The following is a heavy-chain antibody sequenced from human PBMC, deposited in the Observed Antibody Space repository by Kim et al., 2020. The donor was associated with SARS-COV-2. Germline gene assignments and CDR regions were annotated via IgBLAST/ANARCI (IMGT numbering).Heavy chain of an antibody. D-gene: IGHD1-26*01. V-gene: IGHV3-30*01. Sequence: ADSVKGRFTNSRDNSKNTLYLQRNSLRAEDTAVYYCARGKGGGYYYGMDVWGQGTTVTVSS. J-gene: IGHJ6*02. CDR3: ARGKGGGYYYGMDV.